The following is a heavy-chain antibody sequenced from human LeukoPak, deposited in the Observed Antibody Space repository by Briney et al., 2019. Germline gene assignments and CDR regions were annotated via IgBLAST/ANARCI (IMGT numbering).Heavy chain of an antibody. CDR1: GYTFTDYG. V-gene: IGHV1-18*01. Sequence: PVASVKVSCKASGYTFTDYGISWVRQAPGQGLEWMGWISAYNGNTNYAQKLQGRVTMTTDTSTSTAYMELRSLRSDDTAVYYCARVSLRYFDWLSLYWGQGTLVTVSS. CDR2: ISAYNGNT. CDR3: ARVSLRYFDWLSLY. D-gene: IGHD3-9*01. J-gene: IGHJ4*02.